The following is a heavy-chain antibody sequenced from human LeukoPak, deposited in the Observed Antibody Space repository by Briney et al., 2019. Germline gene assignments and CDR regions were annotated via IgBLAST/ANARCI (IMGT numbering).Heavy chain of an antibody. CDR1: GGSISSYY. D-gene: IGHD1-26*01. J-gene: IGHJ3*02. CDR3: ARKVELSDAFDI. CDR2: TYYSGST. V-gene: IGHV4-59*01. Sequence: PSETLSLTCTVSGGSISSYYWSWIRQPPGKGLEWIGYTYYSGSTNYNPSLKSRVTISVDTSKNQFSLKLSSVTAADTAVYYCARKVELSDAFDIWGQGTMVTVSS.